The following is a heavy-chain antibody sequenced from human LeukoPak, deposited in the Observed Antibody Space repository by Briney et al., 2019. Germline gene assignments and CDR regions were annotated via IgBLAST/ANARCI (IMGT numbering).Heavy chain of an antibody. Sequence: SETLSLTCTVSGGSISSYYWSWIRQPAGKGLEWIGRIYTSGSTNYNPSLKSRVTMSVDTSKNQFSLKLSSVTAADTAVYYCARDNNYYGSGSYHDYWGQEPWSPSPQ. CDR2: IYTSGST. CDR1: GGSISSYY. CDR3: ARDNNYYGSGSYHDY. J-gene: IGHJ4*01. D-gene: IGHD3-10*01. V-gene: IGHV4-4*07.